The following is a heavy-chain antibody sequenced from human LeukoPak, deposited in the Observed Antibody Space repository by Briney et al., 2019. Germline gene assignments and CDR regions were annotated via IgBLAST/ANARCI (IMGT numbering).Heavy chain of an antibody. CDR1: GFTFSSYA. D-gene: IGHD3-22*01. V-gene: IGHV3-30*04. J-gene: IGHJ4*02. Sequence: SRRSLRLSCAASGFTFSSYAMHRVRQAPGKGLEWVAVISYDGSNKYYADSVKGRFTISRDNSKNTLYMQMNSLRAEDTAVYYCARVRGSGSQPFDYWGQGTLVTVSS. CDR2: ISYDGSNK. CDR3: ARVRGSGSQPFDY.